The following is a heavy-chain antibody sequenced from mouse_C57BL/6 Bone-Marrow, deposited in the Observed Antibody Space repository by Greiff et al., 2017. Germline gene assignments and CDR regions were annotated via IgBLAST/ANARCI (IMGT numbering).Heavy chain of an antibody. CDR1: GFTFSDYY. D-gene: IGHD2-1*01. J-gene: IGHJ2*01. V-gene: IGHV5-16*01. CDR2: INYDGSST. Sequence: EVMLVESEGGLVQPGSSMKLSCTASGFTFSDYYMAWVRQVPEKGLEWVANINYDGSSTYYLDSLKSRFIISRDNAKNILYLQMSSLKAEDTATYDCARVDYGNADFDYWGQGTTLTVSS. CDR3: ARVDYGNADFDY.